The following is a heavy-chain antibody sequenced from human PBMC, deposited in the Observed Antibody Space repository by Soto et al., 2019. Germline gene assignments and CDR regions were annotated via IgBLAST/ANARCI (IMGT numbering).Heavy chain of an antibody. V-gene: IGHV1-18*01. Sequence: VSVKVSCKASGYTFTSYAISWVRQAPGQGLEWIGWISTYIGNTNYAQSLQGRVTMTTDTSTNTAYMELRSLRSDDTAVYYCARRDDNLDYWGQGTLVTVSS. CDR2: ISTYIGNT. CDR1: GYTFTSYA. J-gene: IGHJ4*02. CDR3: ARRDDNLDY. D-gene: IGHD3-22*01.